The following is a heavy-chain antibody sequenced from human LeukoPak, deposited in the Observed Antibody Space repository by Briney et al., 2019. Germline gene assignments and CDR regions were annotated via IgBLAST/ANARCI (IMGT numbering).Heavy chain of an antibody. CDR1: GGSISGGSYY. J-gene: IGHJ6*03. V-gene: IGHV4-61*02. Sequence: SETLSLTCTVSGGSISGGSYYWSWIRQPAGKGLEWIGRIYTSGSTNYNPSLRSRVTISVDTSKNQFSLRLSSVTAADTAVYYCARGRRVPAAIYYYYYYMDVWGKGTTVTISS. CDR2: IYTSGST. CDR3: ARGRRVPAAIYYYYYYMDV. D-gene: IGHD2-2*01.